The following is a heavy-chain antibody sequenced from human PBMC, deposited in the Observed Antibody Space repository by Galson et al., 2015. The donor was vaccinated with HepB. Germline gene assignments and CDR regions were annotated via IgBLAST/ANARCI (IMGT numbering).Heavy chain of an antibody. D-gene: IGHD6-13*01. V-gene: IGHV3-64D*06. CDR1: GFTFSSYA. Sequence: SLRLSCAVSGFTFSSYAMHWVRQAPGKGLEYVSAINRNGGRTYYADSVKGRFTVSRDNSKNTVYLQMSSLRAEDTAVYYCAKDRGSSSWWGGYFDYWGQGALVTVSS. J-gene: IGHJ4*02. CDR2: INRNGGRT. CDR3: AKDRGSSSWWGGYFDY.